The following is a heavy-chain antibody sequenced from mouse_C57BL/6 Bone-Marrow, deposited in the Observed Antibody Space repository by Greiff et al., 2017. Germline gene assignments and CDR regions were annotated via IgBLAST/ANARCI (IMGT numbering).Heavy chain of an antibody. Sequence: VQGVESGPGLVQPSQSLSITCTVSGFSLTSYGVHWVRQSPGKGLEWLGVIWRGGSTDYNAAFISSLSISKDNSKSQFFFKMNSLQADDTAIYYCARTFITTVVESWYFDVWGTGTTVTVSS. V-gene: IGHV2-2*01. CDR3: ARTFITTVVESWYFDV. D-gene: IGHD1-1*01. CDR1: GFSLTSYG. J-gene: IGHJ1*03. CDR2: IWRGGST.